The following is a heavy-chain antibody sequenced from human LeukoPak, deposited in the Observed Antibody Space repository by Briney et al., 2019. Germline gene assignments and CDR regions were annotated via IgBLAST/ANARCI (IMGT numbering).Heavy chain of an antibody. J-gene: IGHJ4*02. CDR3: ARGPALLDFWSGYYPDYFDY. V-gene: IGHV3-21*01. D-gene: IGHD3-3*01. Sequence: PGGSLRLSCAASGFTFSSYSMNWVRQAPGKGLEWVSSISSSSSYIYYADSVKGRFTISRDNAKTSLYLQMNSLRAEDTAVYYCARGPALLDFWSGYYPDYFDYWGQGTLVTVSS. CDR2: ISSSSSYI. CDR1: GFTFSSYS.